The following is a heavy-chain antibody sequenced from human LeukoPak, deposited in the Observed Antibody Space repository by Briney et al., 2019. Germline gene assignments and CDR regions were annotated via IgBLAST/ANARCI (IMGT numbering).Heavy chain of an antibody. D-gene: IGHD5-24*01. J-gene: IGHJ2*01. CDR3: ARTLGGNYVEMAKGVDP. Sequence: ASVKVSCKASGYAFNVHGITWVRQAPGQGLEWMGWISAYKGNTNYAAKFQGRVTMTTDTSTSTGYMELTSLRSDDTAVYYCARTLGGNYVEMAKGVDPWGRGTLVIVSS. CDR2: ISAYKGNT. CDR1: GYAFNVHG. V-gene: IGHV1-18*01.